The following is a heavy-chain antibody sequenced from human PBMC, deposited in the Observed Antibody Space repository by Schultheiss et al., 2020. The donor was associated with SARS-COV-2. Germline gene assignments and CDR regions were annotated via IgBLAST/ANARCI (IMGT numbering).Heavy chain of an antibody. CDR2: INNDGSSI. Sequence: GGSLRLSCAASGFTFSTYTMNWVRQAPGKGPVCVSWINNDGSSITYADSVKGRFTISRDNAKSTLYLQMDSLSADDTAVYYCVRPTMGTFDYWGQGTLVTVSS. CDR3: VRPTMGTFDY. D-gene: IGHD1-1*01. V-gene: IGHV3-74*01. J-gene: IGHJ4*02. CDR1: GFTFSTYT.